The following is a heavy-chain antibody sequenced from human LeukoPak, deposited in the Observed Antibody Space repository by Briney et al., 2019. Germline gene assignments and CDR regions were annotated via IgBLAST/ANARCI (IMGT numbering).Heavy chain of an antibody. V-gene: IGHV4-34*01. Sequence: SETLSLTCAVYGGSFSGYYWSWIRQPPGKGLEWIGEINHSGSTNYNPSLKSRVTISVDTSKNQFSLKLSSVTAADTAVYYCASRNASIVGDHYYYYGMDVWGHGTTVTVSS. CDR2: INHSGST. J-gene: IGHJ6*02. CDR1: GGSFSGYY. D-gene: IGHD1-26*01. CDR3: ASRNASIVGDHYYYYGMDV.